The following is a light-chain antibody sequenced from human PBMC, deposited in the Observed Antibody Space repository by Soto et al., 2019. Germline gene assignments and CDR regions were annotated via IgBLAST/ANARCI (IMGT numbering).Light chain of an antibody. CDR2: GAS. J-gene: IGKJ4*01. CDR1: QSVRNNN. CDR3: QQYGSSPLT. V-gene: IGKV3-20*01. Sequence: EIVLTQSPGTLSLSPGERATLSCRASQSVRNNNLAWYQQKPGQAPRFLIYGASSRATGIPDRFSGSGSGTDFTLTIIRLEPEDFAVYYCQQYGSSPLTFGGGTKVEIK.